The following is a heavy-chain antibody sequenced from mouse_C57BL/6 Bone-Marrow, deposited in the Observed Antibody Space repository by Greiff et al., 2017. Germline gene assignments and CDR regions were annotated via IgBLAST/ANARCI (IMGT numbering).Heavy chain of an antibody. CDR3: ARQRDHYFYY. D-gene: IGHD3-3*01. Sequence: EVQLVESGGGLVQPGGSLKLSCAASGFTFSDYYMYWVRQTPEKRLEWVAYISNGGGSTYYPDTVKGRFTISRDNAKNTLYLQMSRLKSEDTAMYYCARQRDHYFYYWGQGTTLTVSS. CDR1: GFTFSDYY. CDR2: ISNGGGST. J-gene: IGHJ2*01. V-gene: IGHV5-12*01.